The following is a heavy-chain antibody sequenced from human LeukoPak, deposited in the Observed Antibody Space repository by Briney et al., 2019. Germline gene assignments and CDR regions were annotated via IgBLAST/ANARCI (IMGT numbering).Heavy chain of an antibody. V-gene: IGHV3-74*01. CDR2: INSDGSST. J-gene: IGHJ4*02. CDR1: GFTLSSYW. CDR3: ARGRVLLWFGEF. Sequence: GGSLRLSCAASGFTLSSYWMHWVRQAPGKGLVWVSRINSDGSSTSYADSVKGRFTISRDNAKNTLYLQMNSLRAEDTAVYYCARGRVLLWFGEFWGQGTLVTVSS. D-gene: IGHD3-10*01.